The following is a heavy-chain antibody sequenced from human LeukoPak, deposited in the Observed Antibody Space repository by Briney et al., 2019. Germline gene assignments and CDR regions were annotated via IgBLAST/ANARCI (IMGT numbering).Heavy chain of an antibody. CDR1: GITLSNYG. V-gene: IGHV3-23*01. J-gene: IGHJ4*02. Sequence: GGSLRLSCAVSGITLSNYGMSWVRQAPGKGLEWVAGISGSGGETNYADSVKGRFTISRDNPKNTLYLQMSSLGVEDTAVYFCAKRGVVIRVFLVGFHREAYYFDSWGQGALVTVSS. CDR3: AKRGVVIRVFLVGFHREAYYFDS. D-gene: IGHD3-10*01. CDR2: ISGSGGET.